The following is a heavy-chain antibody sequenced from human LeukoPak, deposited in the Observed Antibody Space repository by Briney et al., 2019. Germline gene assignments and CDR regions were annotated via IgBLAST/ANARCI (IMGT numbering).Heavy chain of an antibody. CDR1: GGSISSGSYY. D-gene: IGHD4-11*01. J-gene: IGHJ5*02. Sequence: PSETLSLTCTVSGGSISSGSYYWSWIRQPAGKGLEWIGRIYTSGSTNYNPSLKSRVTISVDTSKNQFSLKLSSVTAADTAVYYCARIRVGSNYLSTFSNWFDPWGQGTLVTVSS. V-gene: IGHV4-61*02. CDR2: IYTSGST. CDR3: ARIRVGSNYLSTFSNWFDP.